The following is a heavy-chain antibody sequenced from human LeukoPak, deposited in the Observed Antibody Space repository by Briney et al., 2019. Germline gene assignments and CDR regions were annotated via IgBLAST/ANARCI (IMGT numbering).Heavy chain of an antibody. CDR2: IIVGGDST. CDR3: ASHHYYDSSGLDDYFDF. J-gene: IGHJ4*02. D-gene: IGHD3-22*01. Sequence: PGGSLRLSCAASGFTFSSYAMSWVRQAPGKGLEWFSAIIVGGDSTYYADSVKGRFTISRDNSKNTLYLQMNSLRAEDTAVYYCASHHYYDSSGLDDYFDFWGQGTLVTVSS. CDR1: GFTFSSYA. V-gene: IGHV3-23*01.